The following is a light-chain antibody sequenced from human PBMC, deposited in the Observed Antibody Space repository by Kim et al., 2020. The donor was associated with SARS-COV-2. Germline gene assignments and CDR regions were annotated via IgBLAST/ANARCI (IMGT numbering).Light chain of an antibody. Sequence: DIQMTQSPSSLSASVGYRVTITCRASQSISSYLNWYQQKPGKAPNLLIYGVSSLHSGDPSRFSGSGSGTDFTLTISSLQPEDFATYYCQQSYATPFTFGPGTKVDIK. J-gene: IGKJ3*01. V-gene: IGKV1-39*01. CDR1: QSISSY. CDR3: QQSYATPFT. CDR2: GVS.